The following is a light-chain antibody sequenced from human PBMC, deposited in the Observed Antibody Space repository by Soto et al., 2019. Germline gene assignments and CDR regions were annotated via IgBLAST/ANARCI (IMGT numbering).Light chain of an antibody. CDR2: EGS. CDR1: SSHVGNYNL. J-gene: IGLJ7*01. CDR3: CSYAGSSTFAV. V-gene: IGLV2-23*03. Sequence: QSVLTQPASVSGSPGQSITISCTVTSSHVGNYNLVSWYQQHPGKAPKLMIYEGSKRPSGVSNRFSGSKSGNTASLTISGLQAEDEADYYCCSYAGSSTFAVFGGGTKLTVL.